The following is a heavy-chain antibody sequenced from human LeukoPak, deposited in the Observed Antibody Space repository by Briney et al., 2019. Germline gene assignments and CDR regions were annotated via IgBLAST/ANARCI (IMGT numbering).Heavy chain of an antibody. CDR1: GFTFSSYG. J-gene: IGHJ3*01. V-gene: IGHV3-23*01. Sequence: PGGSLRLSCAASGFTFSSYGMSWVRQAPGEGLEWVSAISGSGGSTYYADSVKGRFTISRDNGNNSLFLEMTSLRADDTAVYYCARGFCSGGTCYRITGTFDVWGHGTMVSVSS. D-gene: IGHD2-15*01. CDR3: ARGFCSGGTCYRITGTFDV. CDR2: ISGSGGST.